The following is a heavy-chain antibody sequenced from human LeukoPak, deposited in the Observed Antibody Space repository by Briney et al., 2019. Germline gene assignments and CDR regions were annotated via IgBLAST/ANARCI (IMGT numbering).Heavy chain of an antibody. V-gene: IGHV3-11*01. CDR1: GFTFSDYY. Sequence: PGGSLRLSCAASGFTFSDYYMSWIRQAPGKGLEWVSYISSSGSTIYYADSVKGRFTIARDNTKNSLYLQMNSLRAEDTAVYYCATIQLWFSHNCFDPWGQGTLVTVSS. D-gene: IGHD5-18*01. CDR3: ATIQLWFSHNCFDP. J-gene: IGHJ5*02. CDR2: ISSSGSTI.